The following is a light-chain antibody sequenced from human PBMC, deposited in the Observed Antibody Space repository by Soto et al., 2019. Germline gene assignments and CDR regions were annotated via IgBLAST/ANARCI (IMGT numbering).Light chain of an antibody. J-gene: IGKJ1*01. CDR2: GAS. Sequence: EIVLTQSPGTLSLSAGDRATLSCRASQSVSSNYLAWYQQKPGQTPRLLIYGASSRATGIPDRFSGSGSGTDFTLTISRLEPEDFAVYYCQQYNKWPLTFGQGTKVEIK. CDR1: QSVSSNY. CDR3: QQYNKWPLT. V-gene: IGKV3-20*01.